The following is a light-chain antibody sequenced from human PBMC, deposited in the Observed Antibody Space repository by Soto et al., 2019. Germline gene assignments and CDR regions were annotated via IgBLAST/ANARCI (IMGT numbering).Light chain of an antibody. CDR2: DDH. J-gene: IGLJ2*01. Sequence: QSVLTQPPSVSAAPGQKVTISCSGNSSNIGNNFVSWYLQPPGTAPKVLICDDHKRPSGIPDRFSGFKSGTSATLGITGLQTGDEADYYCESWDSSLSAVLFGGGTKLTVL. CDR1: SSNIGNNF. CDR3: ESWDSSLSAVL. V-gene: IGLV1-51*01.